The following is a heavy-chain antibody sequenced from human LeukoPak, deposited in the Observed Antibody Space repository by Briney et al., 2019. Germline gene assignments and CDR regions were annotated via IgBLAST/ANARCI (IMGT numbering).Heavy chain of an antibody. CDR2: IWYDGSNK. CDR1: GFTFSSYG. J-gene: IGHJ1*01. D-gene: IGHD1-26*01. CDR3: ARDRATTGPPDYFQR. Sequence: GRSLRLSCAASGFTFSSYGMHWVRQAPGKGLEWVAVIWYDGSNKYYADSVKGRFTISRDNSKNTLYLQMNSLRAEDTAVYYCARDRATTGPPDYFQRWGQGTLVTVSS. V-gene: IGHV3-33*01.